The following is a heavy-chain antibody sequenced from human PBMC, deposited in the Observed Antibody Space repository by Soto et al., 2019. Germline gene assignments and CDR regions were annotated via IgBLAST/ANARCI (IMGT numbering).Heavy chain of an antibody. D-gene: IGHD2-2*01. J-gene: IGHJ4*02. Sequence: SVKVSCKASGFTFTNSAMQWVRQAPGQGLEWMGYIIPIFGTTNNAQKFQGRVTITADEATSTAYMELSSLRSEDTAVYYCATDRDISTSCCTAYWGQGTLVTVSS. CDR1: GFTFTNSA. V-gene: IGHV1-69*13. CDR2: IIPIFGTT. CDR3: ATDRDISTSCCTAY.